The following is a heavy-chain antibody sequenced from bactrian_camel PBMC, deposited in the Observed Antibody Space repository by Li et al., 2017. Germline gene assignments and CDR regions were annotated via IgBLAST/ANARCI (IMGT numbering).Heavy chain of an antibody. CDR1: GFTFSHYA. V-gene: IGHV3S40*01. Sequence: VQLVESGGGSVQAGGTLRLSCAASGFTFSHYAMSWVRQAPGKGFEWVSTINPGGSTDYADSVRGRFTVSQDRAKNTMYLQMDSLKPEDTAMYYCAAVSSLSARDCFGKSFRYWGQGTQVTVS. J-gene: IGHJ6*01. CDR2: INPGGST. CDR3: AAVSSLSARDCFGKSFRY. D-gene: IGHD3*01.